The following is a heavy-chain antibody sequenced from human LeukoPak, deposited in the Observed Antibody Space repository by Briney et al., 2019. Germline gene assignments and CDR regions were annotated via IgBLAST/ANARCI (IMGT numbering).Heavy chain of an antibody. Sequence: SETLSLTCTVSGGSISSSSYYWGWIRQPAGKGLEWIGRIYTSGSTNYNPSLKSRVTMSVDTSKNQFSLKLSSVTAADTAVYYCARDRGGSYYYYYMDVWGKGTTVTVSS. CDR1: GGSISSSSYY. J-gene: IGHJ6*03. CDR2: IYTSGST. CDR3: ARDRGGSYYYYYMDV. V-gene: IGHV4-61*02. D-gene: IGHD1-26*01.